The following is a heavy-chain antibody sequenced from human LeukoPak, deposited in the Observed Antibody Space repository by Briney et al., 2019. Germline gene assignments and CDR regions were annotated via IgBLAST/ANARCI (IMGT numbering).Heavy chain of an antibody. CDR1: GGSISSSSYY. CDR2: IYYSGSS. V-gene: IGHV4-39*07. D-gene: IGHD4-17*01. Sequence: SETLSLTCTVSGGSISSSSYYWGWIRQPPGKGLEWIGSIYYSGSSYYNPSLKSRVTISVNTTKNQFSLKLSSVTAAGTAVYYCARQTDLDYGDYLSWFDPWGQGTLVTVSS. J-gene: IGHJ5*02. CDR3: ARQTDLDYGDYLSWFDP.